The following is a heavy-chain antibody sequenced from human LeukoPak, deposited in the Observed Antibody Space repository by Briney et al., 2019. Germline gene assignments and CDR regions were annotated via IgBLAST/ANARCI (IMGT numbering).Heavy chain of an antibody. V-gene: IGHV3-30*18. D-gene: IGHD4-17*01. CDR1: GFTFSSYG. J-gene: IGHJ4*02. CDR2: ISFDGSNE. Sequence: GGSLRLSCAASGFTFSSYGMHWVRQAPGKGLEWVAVISFDGSNEYYADSVKGRFTISRDNSKNTLYLQMNSLRAEDTAVYYCAKGYTVTGRFDYWGQGTLVTVSS. CDR3: AKGYTVTGRFDY.